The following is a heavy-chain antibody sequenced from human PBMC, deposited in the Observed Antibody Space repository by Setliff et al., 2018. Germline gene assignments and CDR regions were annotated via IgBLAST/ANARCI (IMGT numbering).Heavy chain of an antibody. CDR1: GYTFTRYG. D-gene: IGHD6-19*01. CDR3: ARLRGIAVPGAPKYYSPGY. V-gene: IGHV1-18*01. Sequence: ASVKVSCKASGYTFTRYGISWVRQAPGQGLEWMGWISVYNSNTNYAEKLRGRVTTTTDTSTSTAYVELRSLRSDDTAVYYCARLRGIAVPGAPKYYSPGYWGQGTLVTVSS. CDR2: ISVYNSNT. J-gene: IGHJ4*02.